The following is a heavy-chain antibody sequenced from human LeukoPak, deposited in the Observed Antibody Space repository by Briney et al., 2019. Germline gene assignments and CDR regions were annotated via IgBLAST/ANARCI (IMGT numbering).Heavy chain of an antibody. V-gene: IGHV3-7*01. CDR3: ASPNYPDSSGYYTDYYYSMDV. D-gene: IGHD3-22*01. J-gene: IGHJ6*02. Sequence: PGGSLRLSCAASGFTFNSYWMAWVRQAPGKGLEWVANIKQDGNKKYYVDSVKGRFIISRDNAKNSLYLQMNSLRAEDTAVYYCASPNYPDSSGYYTDYYYSMDVWGQGTTVTVSS. CDR1: GFTFNSYW. CDR2: IKQDGNKK.